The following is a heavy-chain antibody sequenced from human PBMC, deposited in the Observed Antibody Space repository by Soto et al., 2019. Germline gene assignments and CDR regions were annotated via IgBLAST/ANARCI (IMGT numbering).Heavy chain of an antibody. V-gene: IGHV3-23*01. CDR1: GLTLSNYA. Sequence: EVQLLESGGGLEQPGGSLRLSCAASGLTLSNYAMSWVRQAPGKGLEWVSIISASGGSAYYAASVKGRFITSRDNSKNTLYLQMNRLRPDDTAVYYCAEGRQLWDPFDDWGQGTLVTVSS. D-gene: IGHD1-1*01. CDR3: AEGRQLWDPFDD. CDR2: ISASGGSA. J-gene: IGHJ4*02.